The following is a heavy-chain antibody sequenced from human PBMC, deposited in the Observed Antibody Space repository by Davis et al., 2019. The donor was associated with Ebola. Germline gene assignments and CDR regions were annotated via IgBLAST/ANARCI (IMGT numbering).Heavy chain of an antibody. J-gene: IGHJ3*02. CDR3: ARHTLYYYDSSGYYSLRDAFDI. Sequence: SETLSLTCAVYGGSFSGYYWSWIRQPPGKGLEWIGEINHSGSTNYNPSLKSRVTISIDTSKNQFSLKLSSVTAADTAVYYCARHTLYYYDSSGYYSLRDAFDIWGQGTMVTVSS. V-gene: IGHV4-34*01. CDR1: GGSFSGYY. CDR2: INHSGST. D-gene: IGHD3-22*01.